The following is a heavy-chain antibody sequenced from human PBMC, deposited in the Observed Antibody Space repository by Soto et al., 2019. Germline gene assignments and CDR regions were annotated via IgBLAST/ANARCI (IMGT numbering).Heavy chain of an antibody. CDR3: GRSSHKESWLDP. CDR2: IHASGNT. J-gene: IGHJ5*02. D-gene: IGHD6-19*01. Sequence: PSGTLSLTCSVSGGSLTNFYWNWIRQTAGKGLEWIGRIHASGNTHYNASLTSRATLSVATSTNQLPLKVRAVTTADTAAYYSGRSSHKESWLDPWGQGTLVTVSS. CDR1: GGSLTNFY. V-gene: IGHV4-4*07.